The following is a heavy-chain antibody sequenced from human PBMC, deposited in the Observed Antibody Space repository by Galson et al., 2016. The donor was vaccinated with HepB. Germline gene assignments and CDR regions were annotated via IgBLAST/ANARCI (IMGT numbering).Heavy chain of an antibody. J-gene: IGHJ6*02. V-gene: IGHV1-8*02. CDR3: ARVLPGALWLADFGMDV. CDR1: GYTFNSFD. Sequence: SVKVSCKASGYTFNSFDITWVRQASGQGLEWMGWMSPESGNTAYAQRFQGRVTMTKNTSISTVFMELSSLRSDDTAVYYCARVLPGALWLADFGMDVWGQGTTVIVSS. D-gene: IGHD3-10*01. CDR2: MSPESGNT.